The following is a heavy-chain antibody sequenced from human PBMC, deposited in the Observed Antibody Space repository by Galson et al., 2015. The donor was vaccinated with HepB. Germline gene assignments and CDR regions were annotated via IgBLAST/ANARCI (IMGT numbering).Heavy chain of an antibody. V-gene: IGHV3-21*01. CDR3: ARDDVDTAMVVDY. CDR1: GFTFSSYS. D-gene: IGHD5-18*01. J-gene: IGHJ4*02. CDR2: ISSSSSYI. Sequence: SLRLSCAASGFTFSSYSMNWVRQAPGKGLEWVSSISSSSSYIYYADSVKGRFTISRDNAKNSLYLQMNSLRAEDTAVYYCARDDVDTAMVVDYWGQGTLVTVSS.